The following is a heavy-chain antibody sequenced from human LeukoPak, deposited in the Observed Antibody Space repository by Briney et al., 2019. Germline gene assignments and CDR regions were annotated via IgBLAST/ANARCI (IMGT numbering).Heavy chain of an antibody. CDR3: AKDRDQYRSSTSCQTHFDY. CDR1: GFTFDDYA. Sequence: PGRSRRLSCAASGFTFDDYAMHWVRQAPGKGLEWVSGISRNSGSIGYADSVKGRFTISRDNAKNSLYLQMNSLRAEDTALYYCAKDRDQYRSSTSCQTHFDYWGQGTLVTVSS. CDR2: ISRNSGSI. J-gene: IGHJ4*02. D-gene: IGHD2-2*01. V-gene: IGHV3-9*01.